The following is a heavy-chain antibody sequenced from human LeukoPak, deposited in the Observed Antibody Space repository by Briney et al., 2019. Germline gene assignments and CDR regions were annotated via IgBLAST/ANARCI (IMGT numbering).Heavy chain of an antibody. Sequence: GGSLRVCCAASGFTFSSYAMHWVRQAPGKGLEYVSAISSNGGSTYYANSVKGRFTISRDNSKNTLYPQMGSLRAEDMAVYYCASGLGGSGDYWGQGTLVTVSS. D-gene: IGHD2-15*01. CDR2: ISSNGGST. V-gene: IGHV3-64*01. CDR1: GFTFSSYA. CDR3: ASGLGGSGDY. J-gene: IGHJ4*02.